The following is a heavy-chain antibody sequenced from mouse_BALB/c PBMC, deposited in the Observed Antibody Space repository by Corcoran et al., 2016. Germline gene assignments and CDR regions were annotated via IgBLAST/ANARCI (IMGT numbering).Heavy chain of an antibody. CDR2: IFPRSGST. J-gene: IGHJ1*01. CDR3: ARNLDWFFGV. V-gene: IGHV1-9*01. CDR1: GFTFTSYW. Sequence: QVQLQQSGAELMKPGASVKISCKATGFTFTSYWLEWVKQRPGQGLEWIGEIFPRSGSTNYNENFKGKGTFTADTSSNTAYMQLSSLTAKDSAVYYCARNLDWFFGVWVAGTTVTVSS.